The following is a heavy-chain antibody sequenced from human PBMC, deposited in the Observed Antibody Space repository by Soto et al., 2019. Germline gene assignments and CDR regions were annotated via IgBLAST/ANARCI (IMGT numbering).Heavy chain of an antibody. CDR1: GGSFSGYY. V-gene: IGHV4-34*01. CDR3: ARVGGYCSSTSCYNKNARLDY. CDR2: INHSGST. Sequence: SETLSLTCAVYGGSFSGYYWSWIRQPPGKGLEWIGEINHSGSTNYNPSLKSRVTISVDTSKNQFSLKLSSVTAADTAVYYCARVGGYCSSTSCYNKNARLDYCGQGTLVTVSS. J-gene: IGHJ4*02. D-gene: IGHD2-2*02.